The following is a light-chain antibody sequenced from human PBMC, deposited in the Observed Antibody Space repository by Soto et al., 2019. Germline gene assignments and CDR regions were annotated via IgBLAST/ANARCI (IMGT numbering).Light chain of an antibody. J-gene: IGKJ5*01. CDR2: DAS. CDR3: QQRADWPIT. V-gene: IGKV3-11*01. CDR1: QYITSY. Sequence: EVVLTQSPGTLSLSPGERATLSCRASQYITSYLAFYQQKPGQAPRLLIYDASNRATGIPARFSGSGSGTDFTLTISSLEPDDFAVYYCQQRADWPITFGQGTRL.